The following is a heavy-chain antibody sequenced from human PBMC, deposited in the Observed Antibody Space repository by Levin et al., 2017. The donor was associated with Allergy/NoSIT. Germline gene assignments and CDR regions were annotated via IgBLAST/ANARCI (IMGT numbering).Heavy chain of an antibody. CDR2: INYTGST. CDR1: GGSISNSY. D-gene: IGHD1-26*01. V-gene: IGHV4-59*01. J-gene: IGHJ4*02. Sequence: SQTLSLTCTVSGGSISNSYWSWIRPSPGKELIWLGSINYTGSTNYNPSLKSRVTMSLDTSKNQFSLKLSSVTAADSALYFCARGRGIVTMATLWDYWGQGTLVIVSS. CDR3: ARGRGIVTMATLWDY.